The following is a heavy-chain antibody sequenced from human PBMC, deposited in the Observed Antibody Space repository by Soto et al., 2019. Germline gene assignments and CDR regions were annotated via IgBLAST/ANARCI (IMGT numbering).Heavy chain of an antibody. V-gene: IGHV1-69*06. CDR1: GGPFRSYA. Sequence: PGQVSRNASGGPFRSYAISSERQAPGQRLEWMGGIIPIFGTANYAQKFQGRVTITADKSTSTACMELSSLRSEDTAVYYCANEPPRITMRVARRPYSRYCDYRSQVPLV. CDR2: IIPIFGTA. D-gene: IGHD3-22*01. J-gene: IGHJ4*02. CDR3: ANEPPRITMRVARRPYSRYCDY.